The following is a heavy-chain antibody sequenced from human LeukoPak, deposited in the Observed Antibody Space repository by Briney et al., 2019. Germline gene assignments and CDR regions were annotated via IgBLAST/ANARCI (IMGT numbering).Heavy chain of an antibody. CDR2: IYHSGST. Sequence: PSETLSLTCTVSGYSISSGFYWGWIRQPPGKGLEWIGSIYHSGSTNYNPSLKSRVTISVDTSKNQFSLKPSSVTAADTAVYYCARGLVLFRWLQSRHYFDYWGQGTLVTVSS. D-gene: IGHD5-24*01. CDR1: GYSISSGFY. J-gene: IGHJ4*02. CDR3: ARGLVLFRWLQSRHYFDY. V-gene: IGHV4-38-2*02.